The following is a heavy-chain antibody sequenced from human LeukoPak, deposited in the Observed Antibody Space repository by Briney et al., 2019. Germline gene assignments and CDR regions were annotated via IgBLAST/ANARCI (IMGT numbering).Heavy chain of an antibody. Sequence: GGSLRLSCAASGFTFSSYWMSWVRQAPGKGLEWVSFISSSSSYIYYADSVKGRFTISRDNAKNSLYLQMNSLRVEDTAVYYCARGSSSWYYFDYWGQGTLVTVSS. D-gene: IGHD6-13*01. CDR1: GFTFSSYW. J-gene: IGHJ4*02. CDR2: ISSSSSYI. V-gene: IGHV3-21*01. CDR3: ARGSSSWYYFDY.